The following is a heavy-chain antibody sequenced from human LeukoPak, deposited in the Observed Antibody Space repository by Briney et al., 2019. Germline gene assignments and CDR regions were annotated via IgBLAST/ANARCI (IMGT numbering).Heavy chain of an antibody. CDR3: ARGYEVRGVIIDLSHDY. V-gene: IGHV1-2*06. Sequence: ASVKVSFKASGYTFSGYYMHWVRQAPGQGLEWMGRINPNSGGTNYAQKFQGRVTMTRDTSISTAYMELSRLRSDDTAVYYCARGYEVRGVIIDLSHDYWGQGTLVTVSS. D-gene: IGHD3-10*01. CDR1: GYTFSGYY. J-gene: IGHJ4*02. CDR2: INPNSGGT.